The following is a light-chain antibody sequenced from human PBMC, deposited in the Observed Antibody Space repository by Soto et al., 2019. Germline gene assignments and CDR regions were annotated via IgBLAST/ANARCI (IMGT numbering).Light chain of an antibody. CDR3: SSYAGTNNFKV. J-gene: IGLJ2*01. V-gene: IGLV2-8*01. CDR1: SSDIGGYNY. Sequence: QSALTQPPSASGSPGQSVTISCTGTSSDIGGYNYVSWYQQHPGKAPKLMIYEVTKRPSGVPDRFSGSKSGNTASLTVSGLQAEDEAASYCSSYAGTNNFKVFGGGTKLTVL. CDR2: EVT.